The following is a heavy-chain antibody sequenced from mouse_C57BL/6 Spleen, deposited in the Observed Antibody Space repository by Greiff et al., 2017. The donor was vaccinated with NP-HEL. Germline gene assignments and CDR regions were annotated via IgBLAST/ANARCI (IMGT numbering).Heavy chain of an antibody. D-gene: IGHD2-3*01. V-gene: IGHV2-2*01. Sequence: QVQLKESGPGLVQPSQSLSITCTVSGFSLTSYGVHWVRQSPGKGLEWLGVIWSGGSTDYNAAFISRLSISKDNSKSQVFIKRSRLQAEDTAIYYCARNWGLLYDYWGQGTTLTGSS. CDR1: GFSLTSYG. J-gene: IGHJ2*01. CDR2: IWSGGST. CDR3: ARNWGLLYDY.